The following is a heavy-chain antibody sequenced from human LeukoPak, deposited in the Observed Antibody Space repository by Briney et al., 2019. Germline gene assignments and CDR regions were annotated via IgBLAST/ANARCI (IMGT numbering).Heavy chain of an antibody. CDR1: GFSVTNIY. CDR2: IYSGGSA. CDR3: GGSRFDC. J-gene: IGHJ4*02. Sequence: PGESLRLSCAASGFSVTNIYMMWVRQAPGKGLEWVSGIYSGGSAFYADSVKGRFTVSRDESQNTLYLHMNSLRGDDTAVYFCGGSRFDCWGQGTLVTVSS. V-gene: IGHV3-53*01. D-gene: IGHD2-15*01.